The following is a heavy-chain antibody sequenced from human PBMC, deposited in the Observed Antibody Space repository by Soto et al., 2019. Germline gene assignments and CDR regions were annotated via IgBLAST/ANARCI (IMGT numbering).Heavy chain of an antibody. CDR1: GDSVSSNTAS. Sequence: QTLSLTCAISGDSVSSNTASWNWIRQSPSRGLEWLGRTYFRSKWYNDYAVSVKSRIIINPDTSNNQFSLQLNSVTPEDTAVYFCAKGDNLGPKTGYAFDPWGQGIIVTVSS. CDR3: AKGDNLGPKTGYAFDP. V-gene: IGHV6-1*01. CDR2: TYFRSKWYN. D-gene: IGHD5-12*01. J-gene: IGHJ5*02.